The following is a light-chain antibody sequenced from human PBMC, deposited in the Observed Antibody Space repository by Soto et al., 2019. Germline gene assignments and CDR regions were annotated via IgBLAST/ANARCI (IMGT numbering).Light chain of an antibody. V-gene: IGKV3-11*01. CDR1: QSVGSY. Sequence: EIVLTQSPATLSLSPGERATLSCRASQSVGSYLAWYRQKPGQAPRLLIYDASNRATGIPARFSGSGSGTDFTLTISSLEAEDSAVYFCQQRSNWPLTFGGGTKVEIK. CDR2: DAS. CDR3: QQRSNWPLT. J-gene: IGKJ4*01.